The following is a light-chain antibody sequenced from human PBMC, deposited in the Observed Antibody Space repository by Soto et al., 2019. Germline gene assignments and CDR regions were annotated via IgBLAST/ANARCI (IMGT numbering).Light chain of an antibody. V-gene: IGLV2-14*03. J-gene: IGLJ2*01. CDR1: SSDVGRFNF. CDR3: TSYTSSSTLV. Sequence: QSALTQPASVSGSPGQSITISCSGTSSDVGRFNFVSWYQHHPGKAPKLIIYDVNNRPSGVSNRFSGSKSGNTASLTISGLQAEDESEYYCTSYTSSSTLVFGGGTKLTVL. CDR2: DVN.